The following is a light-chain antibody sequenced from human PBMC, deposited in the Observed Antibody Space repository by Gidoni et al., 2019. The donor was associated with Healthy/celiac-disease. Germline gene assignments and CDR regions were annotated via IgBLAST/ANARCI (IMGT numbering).Light chain of an antibody. Sequence: EIVLTQSQATLSLSPGESATLSCRASQSVSSYLAWYQQKPGQAPRLLIYDASSRATGIPARFSGSGSGTDFTLTISSLEPEDFAVYYCQQRSNWPRYTFGQGTKLEIK. CDR2: DAS. CDR1: QSVSSY. V-gene: IGKV3-11*01. CDR3: QQRSNWPRYT. J-gene: IGKJ2*01.